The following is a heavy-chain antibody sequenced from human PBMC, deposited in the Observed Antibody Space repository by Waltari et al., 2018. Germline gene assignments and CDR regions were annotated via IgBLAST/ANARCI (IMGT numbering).Heavy chain of an antibody. CDR1: GGTYSSYA. J-gene: IGHJ4*02. D-gene: IGHD6-13*01. Sequence: QVQLVQSGAEVKKPGSSVTVSCKASGGTYSSYAISWVRQAPGQGLEWMGRCISIFGTANYAQKFQGRVTITADRSTCTAYRELSSLGSEDTAVYCCASWYAVMGSGFDYWGQGTLVTVSS. CDR3: ASWYAVMGSGFDY. V-gene: IGHV1-69*08. CDR2: CISIFGTA.